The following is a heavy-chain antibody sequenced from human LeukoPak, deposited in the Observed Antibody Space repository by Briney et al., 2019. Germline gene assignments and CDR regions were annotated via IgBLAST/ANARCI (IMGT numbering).Heavy chain of an antibody. V-gene: IGHV1-8*02. CDR1: GYTFTTDG. D-gene: IGHD6-19*01. Sequence: ASVKVSCKPSGYTFTTDGINWVRQATGQGLEWMGWMNPNSGNTGYAQKFQGRVTMTRNTSISTAYMELSSLRSEDTAVYYCASLRYSSGWYYYGMDVWGQGTTVTVSS. CDR3: ASLRYSSGWYYYGMDV. J-gene: IGHJ6*02. CDR2: MNPNSGNT.